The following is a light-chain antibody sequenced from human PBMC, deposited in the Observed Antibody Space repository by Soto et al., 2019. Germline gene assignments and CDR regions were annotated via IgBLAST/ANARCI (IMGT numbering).Light chain of an antibody. Sequence: QSVLTQPASVSGSPGQSITISCTGTSSDVGAYNYVSWYQQHPGKVPKLMTFDVSNLPSVGISSRFSGSKSGNTASLTISGLQAEDEADYYCSSYTTSHTRVFGGGTKLTVL. CDR3: SSYTTSHTRV. CDR1: SSDVGAYNY. CDR2: DVS. V-gene: IGLV2-14*01. J-gene: IGLJ3*02.